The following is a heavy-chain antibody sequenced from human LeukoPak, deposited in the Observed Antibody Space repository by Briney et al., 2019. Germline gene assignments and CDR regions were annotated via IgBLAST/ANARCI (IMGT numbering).Heavy chain of an antibody. V-gene: IGHV1-24*01. CDR2: EDGEA. D-gene: IGHD3-22*01. CDR3: ASIDLDS. Sequence: ASVKVSCKVSGYTLSELSIHWVRQAPGKGLEWMGGEDGEAIYAQKFQGRVTMTEDTSTDTAYMDLSRLISEDTAVYYCASIDLDSWGQGTLVTVSS. J-gene: IGHJ4*02. CDR1: GYTLSELS.